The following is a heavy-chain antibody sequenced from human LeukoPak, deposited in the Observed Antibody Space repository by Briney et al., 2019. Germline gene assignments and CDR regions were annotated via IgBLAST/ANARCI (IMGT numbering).Heavy chain of an antibody. D-gene: IGHD5-12*01. J-gene: IGHJ4*02. CDR3: ARGEMATDF. CDR1: GFTFSNYY. V-gene: IGHV3-11*01. CDR2: ISSSGTTI. Sequence: GGSLRLSCAASGFTFSNYYMRWFRQAPGKGLEWVSHISSSGTTISYADSVKGRFTISRDNAKNSLFLQMNSLRAEDTAVYYCARGEMATDFWGQGTLVTVSS.